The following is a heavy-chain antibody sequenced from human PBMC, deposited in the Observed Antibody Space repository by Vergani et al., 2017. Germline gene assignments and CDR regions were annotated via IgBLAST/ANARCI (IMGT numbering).Heavy chain of an antibody. Sequence: EVQLLEPGGGLVQPGGSLRLSCAASGFTFSSYAMSWVRQAPGKGLEWVSAISGSGGSTYHADSVKGRFTISRDNSKNTLYLQMNSLRAEDTAVYYCAKVSGWQWLPPGDYWGQGTLVTVSS. D-gene: IGHD6-19*01. CDR2: ISGSGGST. CDR3: AKVSGWQWLPPGDY. J-gene: IGHJ4*02. V-gene: IGHV3-23*01. CDR1: GFTFSSYA.